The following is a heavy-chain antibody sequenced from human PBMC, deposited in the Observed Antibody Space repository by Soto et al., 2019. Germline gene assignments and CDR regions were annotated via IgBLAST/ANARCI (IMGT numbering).Heavy chain of an antibody. CDR1: GFTFSSYA. CDR2: ISYDGSNK. CDR3: ARDDSIYDFWSGYDY. V-gene: IGHV3-30*04. D-gene: IGHD3-3*01. Sequence: GGSLRLSCAASGFTFSSYAMHWVRQAPGKGLEWVAVISYDGSNKYYADSVKGRFTISRDNSKNTLYLQMNSLRAEDTAVYYCARDDSIYDFWSGYDYWGQGTLVTVSS. J-gene: IGHJ4*02.